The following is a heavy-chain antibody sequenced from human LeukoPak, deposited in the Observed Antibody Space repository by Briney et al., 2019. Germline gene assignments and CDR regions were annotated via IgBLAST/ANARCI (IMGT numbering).Heavy chain of an antibody. CDR3: ARDLAGPPQEAFDI. V-gene: IGHV3-72*01. CDR1: GFTFSDHY. J-gene: IGHJ3*02. Sequence: GGSLRLSCAASGFTFSDHYMDWVRQAPGKGLEWVGRSRNKGNNYIIEYAASVKGRFTISRDDSKNSLYLQMNSLRAEDTAVYYCARDLAGPPQEAFDIWGQGTMVTVSS. CDR2: SRNKGNNYII.